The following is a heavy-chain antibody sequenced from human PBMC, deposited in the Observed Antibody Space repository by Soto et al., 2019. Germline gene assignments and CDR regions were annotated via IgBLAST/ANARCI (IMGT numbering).Heavy chain of an antibody. CDR3: VRDPVVVVVAAGYFDL. V-gene: IGHV3-48*02. D-gene: IGHD2-15*01. CDR2: ISSSSSTI. CDR1: GFTFSSYS. Sequence: EVQLVESGGGLVQPGGSLRLSCAASGFTFSSYSMNWVRQAPGKGLEWVSYISSSSSTIYYADSVKGRFTISRDNAKNSLYLQMNRLRDEDTAVYYCVRDPVVVVVAAGYFDLWGRGTLVTVSS. J-gene: IGHJ2*01.